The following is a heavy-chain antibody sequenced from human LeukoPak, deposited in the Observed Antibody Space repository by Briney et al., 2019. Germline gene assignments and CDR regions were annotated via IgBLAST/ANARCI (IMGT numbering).Heavy chain of an antibody. CDR2: IYYNGST. Sequence: PSETLSLTCTVSGGSISSSSYYWSWIRQHPGTALVCLGYIYYNGSTYYNPSLKSRVTISVDTSKNQFSLKLSSVTAADTAVYYCARGPWYYYDSSGYYYYYGMDVWGQGTTVTVSS. D-gene: IGHD3-22*01. J-gene: IGHJ6*02. CDR3: ARGPWYYYDSSGYYYYYGMDV. V-gene: IGHV4-31*03. CDR1: GGSISSSSYY.